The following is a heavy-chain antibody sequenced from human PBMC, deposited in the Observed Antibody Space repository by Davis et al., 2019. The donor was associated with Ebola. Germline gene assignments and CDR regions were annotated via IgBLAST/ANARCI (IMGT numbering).Heavy chain of an antibody. CDR1: GFTFSSYS. J-gene: IGHJ6*02. Sequence: PGGSLRLSCAASGFTFSSYSMNWVRQAPGKGLEWVSSISSSSSYIYYADSVKGRFTISRDNAKNSLYLQMNSLRAEDTAVYYCARDKKTYYDFWSGYSAPYYYYGMDVWGQGTTVTVSS. CDR3: ARDKKTYYDFWSGYSAPYYYYGMDV. V-gene: IGHV3-21*01. D-gene: IGHD3-3*01. CDR2: ISSSSSYI.